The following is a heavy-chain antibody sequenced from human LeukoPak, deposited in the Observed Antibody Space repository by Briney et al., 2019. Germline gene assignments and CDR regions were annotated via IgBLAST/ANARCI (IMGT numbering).Heavy chain of an antibody. J-gene: IGHJ5*02. CDR1: GYTFTDYY. D-gene: IGHD3-10*01. V-gene: IGHV1-2*02. CDR3: ASAVLWFGEFPFDP. Sequence: ASVKVSCKASGYTFTDYYIHWVRQAPGQGLEWMGWINPKSGGTNYPQKLQGRVTMTRDTSISTAYMELSRLRSDDTAVYYCASAVLWFGEFPFDPWGQGTLVTVSS. CDR2: INPKSGGT.